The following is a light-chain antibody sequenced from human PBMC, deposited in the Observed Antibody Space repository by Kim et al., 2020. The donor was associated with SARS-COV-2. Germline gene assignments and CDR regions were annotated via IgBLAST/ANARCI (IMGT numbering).Light chain of an antibody. V-gene: IGLV1-51*01. CDR1: SSNIGINY. Sequence: GQKVTISCSGSSSNIGINYVSWYQQLPGTAPKLLIYANNERPSGIPDRFSASKSGTSATLGITGLQTGDEADYYCGTWDNSLNNMVFGGGTQLTVL. J-gene: IGLJ2*01. CDR3: GTWDNSLNNMV. CDR2: ANN.